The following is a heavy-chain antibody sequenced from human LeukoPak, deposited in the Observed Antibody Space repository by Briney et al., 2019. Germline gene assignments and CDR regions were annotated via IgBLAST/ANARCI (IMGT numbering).Heavy chain of an antibody. CDR1: GGSIISGDSF. Sequence: PSETLSLTCTVSGGSIISGDSFWSWFRQPPGKGLEYFGYIYYTGSAYYNPSLKSRVTISVDTSKNQFSLSLRSVTAADTAVYYCARDKDWNDGGIDYWGQGILVTVSS. CDR2: IYYTGSA. V-gene: IGHV4-30-4*01. CDR3: ARDKDWNDGGIDY. D-gene: IGHD1-1*01. J-gene: IGHJ4*02.